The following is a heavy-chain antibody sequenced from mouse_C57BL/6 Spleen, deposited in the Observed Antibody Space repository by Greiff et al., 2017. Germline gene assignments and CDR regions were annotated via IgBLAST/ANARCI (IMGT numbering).Heavy chain of an antibody. D-gene: IGHD1-1*01. CDR1: GYTFTSYW. J-gene: IGHJ2*01. V-gene: IGHV1-7*01. CDR2: INPSSGYT. CDR3: ARSYYGSSYPYYWFDY. Sequence: VHLVESGAELAKPGASVKLSCKASGYTFTSYWMHWVKQRPGQGLEWIGYINPSSGYTKYNQKFKDKATLTADKSSSTAYMQLSSLTYEDSAVYYCARSYYGSSYPYYWFDYWGQGTTLTVSS.